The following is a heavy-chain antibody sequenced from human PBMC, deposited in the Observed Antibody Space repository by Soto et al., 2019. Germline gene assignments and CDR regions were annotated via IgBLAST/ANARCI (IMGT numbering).Heavy chain of an antibody. Sequence: ASVKVSCKASGGTFSSYAISWVRQAPGQGLEWMGGIIPNNDNTNYAQKLQGRVTMTTDTSTSTAYMELRSLRSDDTAVYYCARSLYYDSSGSDFDYWGQGTLVTVSS. D-gene: IGHD3-22*01. CDR2: IIPNNDNT. CDR1: GGTFSSYA. J-gene: IGHJ4*02. V-gene: IGHV1-18*01. CDR3: ARSLYYDSSGSDFDY.